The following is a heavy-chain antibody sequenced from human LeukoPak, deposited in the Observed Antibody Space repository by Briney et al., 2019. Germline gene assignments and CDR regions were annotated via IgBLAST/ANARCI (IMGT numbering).Heavy chain of an antibody. CDR3: TICGGDCYRDAFDI. Sequence: GGSLRLSCTASGFTFGDYAVSWVRQAPGKGLEWVGFIRSKAYGGTTEYAASVKGRFTISRDDSKSIAYLQMNSLKTEDTAVYYCTICGGDCYRDAFDIWGQGTMVTVSS. J-gene: IGHJ3*02. D-gene: IGHD2-21*02. CDR1: GFTFGDYA. V-gene: IGHV3-49*04. CDR2: IRSKAYGGTT.